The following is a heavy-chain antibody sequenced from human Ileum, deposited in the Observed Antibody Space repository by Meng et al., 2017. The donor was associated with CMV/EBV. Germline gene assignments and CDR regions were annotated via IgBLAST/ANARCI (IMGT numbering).Heavy chain of an antibody. J-gene: IGHJ4*02. V-gene: IGHV1-8*03. D-gene: IGHD2-2*01. CDR2: MNPNSGNT. CDR1: GYTFTSYD. Sequence: ASVKVSCKASGYTFTSYDINWVRQATGQGLEWMGWMNPNSGNTGYAQKFQGRVTITRNNSISTAYMELSSLRSEDTAVYYCARRGGFCSSTSRYDDWGQGTLVTVSS. CDR3: ARRGGFCSSTSRYDD.